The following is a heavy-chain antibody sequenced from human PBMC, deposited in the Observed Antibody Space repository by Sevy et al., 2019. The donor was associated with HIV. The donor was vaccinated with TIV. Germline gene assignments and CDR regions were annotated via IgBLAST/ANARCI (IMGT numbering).Heavy chain of an antibody. CDR3: RGVGTTTAFDY. CDR1: GFKLKDYW. J-gene: IGHJ4*02. V-gene: IGHV3-23*01. CDR2: ISGSGGST. D-gene: IGHD1-26*01. Sequence: GGSLRLSCEASGFKLKDYWMTWVRQAPGQGPEWVSSISGSGGSTYYADSVKGRVTISRDNFRRMVDLQMNSLRAEDTAIYYCRGVGTTTAFDYWGQGTLVTVSS.